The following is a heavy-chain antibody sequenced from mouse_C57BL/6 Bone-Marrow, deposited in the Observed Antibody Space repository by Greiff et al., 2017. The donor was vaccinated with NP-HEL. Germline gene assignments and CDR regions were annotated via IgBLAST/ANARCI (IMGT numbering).Heavy chain of an antibody. CDR1: GFTFTDYY. D-gene: IGHD1-1*01. CDR3: ARYRSAVVAPYDFDY. V-gene: IGHV7-3*01. Sequence: DVMLVESGGGLVQPGGSLSLSCAASGFTFTDYYMSWVRQPPGKALEWLGFIRNKANGYTTEYSASVKGRFTISRDNSQSILYLQMNAMRDEDSATYYCARYRSAVVAPYDFDYWGQGTTLTVSS. CDR2: IRNKANGYTT. J-gene: IGHJ2*01.